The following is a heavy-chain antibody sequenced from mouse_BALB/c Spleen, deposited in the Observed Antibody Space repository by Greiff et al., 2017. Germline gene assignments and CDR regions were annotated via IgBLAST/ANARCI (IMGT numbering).Heavy chain of an antibody. CDR2: INSNGGST. CDR1: GFTFSSYY. CDR3: ARKGGARWYFDV. J-gene: IGHJ1*01. Sequence: EVKLMESGGGLVKLGGSLKLSCAASGFTFSSYYMSWVRQTPEKRLELVAAINSNGGSTYYPDTVKGRFTISRDNAKNTLYLQMSSLKSEDTALYYCARKGGARWYFDVWGAGTTVTVSS. V-gene: IGHV5-6-2*01. D-gene: IGHD3-1*01.